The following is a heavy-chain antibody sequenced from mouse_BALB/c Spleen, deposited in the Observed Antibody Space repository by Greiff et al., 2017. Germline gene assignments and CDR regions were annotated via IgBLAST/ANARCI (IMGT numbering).Heavy chain of an antibody. D-gene: IGHD3-2*01. V-gene: IGHV1S81*02. CDR1: GYTFTSYS. CDR2: INPSNGGT. CDR3: TRWTARFAY. Sequence: VQLQQSGAELVKPGASVKLSCKASGYTFTSYSMYWVKQRPGQGLEWIGEINPSNGGTNFNEKFKSKATLTVDKSSSTAYKQLSSLTSEDSAVYCCTRWTARFAYWGQGTLVTVSA. J-gene: IGHJ3*01.